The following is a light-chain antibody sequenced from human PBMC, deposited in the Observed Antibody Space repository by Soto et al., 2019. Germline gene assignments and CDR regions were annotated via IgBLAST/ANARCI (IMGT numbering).Light chain of an antibody. J-gene: IGLJ3*02. CDR1: SSDVGGYDF. V-gene: IGLV2-11*01. CDR3: CSYAGNYTLV. CDR2: DVS. Sequence: QSVLTQPRSVSGSPGQSVTISCTGSSSDVGGYDFVSWYQQHPGKAPKLMISDVSERPSGVPDRFSGSKSANTASLTISGLQAEDEADYYCCSYAGNYTLVFGGGTKVTVL.